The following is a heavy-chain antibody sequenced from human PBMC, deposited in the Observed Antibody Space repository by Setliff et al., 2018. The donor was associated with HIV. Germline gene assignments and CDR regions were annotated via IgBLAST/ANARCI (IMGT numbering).Heavy chain of an antibody. D-gene: IGHD3-10*01. CDR1: GFSFSSSE. CDR2: IDPTGATM. J-gene: IGHJ4*02. CDR3: ARGTLRGGWFDY. V-gene: IGHV3-48*03. Sequence: GGSLRLSCVASGFSFSSSEMTWIRQAPGKGLEFVSFIDPTGATMHYADSVKGRFIISRDNAKNSLYLQMNSLSAEDTALYYCARGTLRGGWFDYWGQGTLVTVSS.